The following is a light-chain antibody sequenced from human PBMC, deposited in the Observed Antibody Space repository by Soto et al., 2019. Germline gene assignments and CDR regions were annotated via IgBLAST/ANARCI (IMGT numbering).Light chain of an antibody. CDR3: QQYKSHWS. Sequence: DIQMTQSPSTLSASVGDRVTITCRASQSISSWLAWYQQKPGKAPKVLIYKASSLESGVPSRFSGRGSGTEFTLAISSLLPDDFATYYCQQYKSHWSFGQGSKVEIK. CDR2: KAS. J-gene: IGKJ1*01. CDR1: QSISSW. V-gene: IGKV1-5*03.